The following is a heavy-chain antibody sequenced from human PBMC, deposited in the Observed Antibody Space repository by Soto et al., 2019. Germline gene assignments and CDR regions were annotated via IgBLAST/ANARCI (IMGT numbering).Heavy chain of an antibody. J-gene: IGHJ4*02. D-gene: IGHD5-12*01. Sequence: QVQLVQSGAEVKKPGSSVKVSCKASGGTFSSYTISWVRQAPGQGLEWMGRIIPILGIANYAQKFQGRVTNTWDRXTSTAYMELSSLRSEDTAVYYCARTDSGYDWSTDYWGQGTLVTVSS. CDR3: ARTDSGYDWSTDY. CDR2: IIPILGIA. CDR1: GGTFSSYT. V-gene: IGHV1-69*02.